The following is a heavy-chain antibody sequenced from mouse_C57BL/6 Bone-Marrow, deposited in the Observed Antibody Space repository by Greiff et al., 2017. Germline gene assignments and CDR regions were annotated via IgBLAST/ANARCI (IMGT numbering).Heavy chain of an antibody. Sequence: QVQLQQPGAELVMPGASVKLSCKASGYTFTSYWMHWVKQRPGQGLEWIGEIDPSDSYTNYIQKFKGKSTLSVDKSSSTAYMQLSSLTSEDSAVYYCARDSGTTLFDYWGQGTTLTVSS. CDR2: IDPSDSYT. J-gene: IGHJ2*01. CDR1: GYTFTSYW. CDR3: ARDSGTTLFDY. D-gene: IGHD4-1*01. V-gene: IGHV1-69*01.